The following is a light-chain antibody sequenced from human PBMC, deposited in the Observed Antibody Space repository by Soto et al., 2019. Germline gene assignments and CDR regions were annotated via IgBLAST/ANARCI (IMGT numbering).Light chain of an antibody. CDR3: QQFDNLPFT. CDR2: NAS. V-gene: IGKV1-33*01. CDR1: QDISNY. J-gene: IGKJ3*01. Sequence: DIQMTQSPSSLSASVGDRVTITCQASQDISNYINWYQQKPGKAPKVLIYNASNLKTGVPSRFSGSGSGTEFTFPITSLQPEDIATYHCQQFDNLPFTFGPGTKVDIK.